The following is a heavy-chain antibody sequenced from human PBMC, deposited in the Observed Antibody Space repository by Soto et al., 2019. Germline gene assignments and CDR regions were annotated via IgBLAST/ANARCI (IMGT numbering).Heavy chain of an antibody. Sequence: GGSLRLSCTTSGISLKGYAMNWVRQAPGKGLEWVSSISSSSSYIYYADSVKGRFTISRDNAKNSLYLISVTAADTAVYYCARFPYDGYTSGWAYWGQGTLVTVSS. CDR2: ISSSSSYI. D-gene: IGHD6-19*01. CDR1: GISLKGYA. V-gene: IGHV3-21*03. CDR3: ARFPYDGYTSGWAY. J-gene: IGHJ4*02.